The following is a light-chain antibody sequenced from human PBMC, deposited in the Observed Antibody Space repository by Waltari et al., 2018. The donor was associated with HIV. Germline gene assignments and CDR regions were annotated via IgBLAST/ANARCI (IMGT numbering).Light chain of an antibody. CDR1: RYNIGSNS. CDR2: GNN. Sequence: QSVLRQPPSASGTPGQRVTISCSGGRYNIGSNSVSWYQQLPGMAPKLLTDGNNQRPSGVPDRFSGSKSGTSASLAISGLQSEDEADYYCAAWDDNLNALFGGGTKLTVL. J-gene: IGLJ2*01. V-gene: IGLV1-44*01. CDR3: AAWDDNLNAL.